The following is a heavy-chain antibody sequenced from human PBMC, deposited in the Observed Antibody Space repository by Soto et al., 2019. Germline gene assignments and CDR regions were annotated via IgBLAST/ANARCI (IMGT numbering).Heavy chain of an antibody. Sequence: GGSLRLSSAASGFTFSGSAMHWVRQASGKGLEWVGRIRSKSHNYLALYAESVKGRFTISRDDSKNTAYLQLDSLKTDDTAVYYCTSVPYDFWSGPEVWGQGTLVTVSS. V-gene: IGHV3-73*01. CDR2: IRSKSHNYLA. CDR3: TSVPYDFWSGPEV. CDR1: GFTFSGSA. D-gene: IGHD3-3*01. J-gene: IGHJ4*02.